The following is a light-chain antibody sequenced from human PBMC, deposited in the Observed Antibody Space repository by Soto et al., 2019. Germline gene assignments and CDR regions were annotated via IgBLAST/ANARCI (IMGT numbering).Light chain of an antibody. CDR1: QSVSSKY. CDR3: QQYDRWPVT. CDR2: DAS. Sequence: DIVLTQSPGTLSLSPGETATLSCRASQSVSSKYLAWYQQKPGQAPRVLISDASTGASGIPPRFSGSGSGTEFTLTIDRLQSADFAVYYCQQYDRWPVTFGGGTKVEIK. J-gene: IGKJ4*01. V-gene: IGKV3-15*01.